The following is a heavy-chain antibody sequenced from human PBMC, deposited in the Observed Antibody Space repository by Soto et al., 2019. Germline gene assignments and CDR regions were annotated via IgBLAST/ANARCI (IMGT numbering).Heavy chain of an antibody. J-gene: IGHJ4*02. Sequence: GGSLRLSCAASGFTFSSYAMSWVRQAPGKGLEWVSVISWEGGSTYYADSVKGRFTISRDNSKNSLYLQMNSLRTEDTALYYCAKDITPYSYGVSTVDYWGQGTLVTVSS. V-gene: IGHV3-43*01. CDR3: AKDITPYSYGVSTVDY. CDR1: GFTFSSYA. D-gene: IGHD5-18*01. CDR2: ISWEGGST.